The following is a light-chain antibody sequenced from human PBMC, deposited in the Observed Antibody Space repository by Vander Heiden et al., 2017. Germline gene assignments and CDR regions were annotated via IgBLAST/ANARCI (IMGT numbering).Light chain of an antibody. Sequence: DIQMTQSPSSLSASVGDRVTITCQASQDISNYLNWYQQKPGKAPKLLSYDASYLETGVPSRFSGSGSGTDFTFTISSLQPEDIATYYCQQYDNLLELTCGGGTKVEIK. J-gene: IGKJ4*01. CDR1: QDISNY. CDR2: DAS. CDR3: QQYDNLLELT. V-gene: IGKV1-33*01.